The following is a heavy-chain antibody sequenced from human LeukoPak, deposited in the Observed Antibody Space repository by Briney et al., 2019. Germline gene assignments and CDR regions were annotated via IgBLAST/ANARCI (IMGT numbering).Heavy chain of an antibody. D-gene: IGHD3-16*02. CDR3: ARGPRSLRLGELSLFIYY. V-gene: IGHV1-18*01. CDR2: ISAYNGNT. CDR1: GYTFTSYG. J-gene: IGHJ4*02. Sequence: ASVKVSCKASGYTFTSYGISWVRQAPGRGLEWMGWISAYNGNTNYAQKLQGRVTMTTDTSTSTAYMELWSLRSDDTAVYYCARGPRSLRLGELSLFIYYWGQGTLVTVSS.